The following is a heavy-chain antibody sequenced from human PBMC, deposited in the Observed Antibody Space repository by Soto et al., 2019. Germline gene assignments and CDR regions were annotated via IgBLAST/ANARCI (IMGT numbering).Heavy chain of an antibody. Sequence: QVQLVQSGAEVKKPWASVKVSCKASGYTFTSYGISWVRQSPGQGLEWMGWSNAYNGNTNYAQKLQARVTMTTDTSTSTAYMELRSLGSDGTAGYYCSRVLPPFDPWGQRPRVNVSS. CDR3: SRVLPPFDP. J-gene: IGHJ5*02. CDR2: SNAYNGNT. V-gene: IGHV1-18*01. CDR1: GYTFTSYG.